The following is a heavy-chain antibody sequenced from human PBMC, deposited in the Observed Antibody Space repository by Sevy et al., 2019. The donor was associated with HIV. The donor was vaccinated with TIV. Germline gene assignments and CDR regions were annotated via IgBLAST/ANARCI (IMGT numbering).Heavy chain of an antibody. CDR1: GYTFTSYY. V-gene: IGHV1-46*01. Sequence: ASVKVSCKACGYTFTSYYMHWVRQAPGQGLEWMGIINPSGGSTSYAQKFQGRVTMTRDTSTSTVYMELSSLRSEDTAVYYCARDQEGGSYGGIGYFDYWGQGTLVTVSS. CDR2: INPSGGST. CDR3: ARDQEGGSYGGIGYFDY. D-gene: IGHD1-26*01. J-gene: IGHJ4*02.